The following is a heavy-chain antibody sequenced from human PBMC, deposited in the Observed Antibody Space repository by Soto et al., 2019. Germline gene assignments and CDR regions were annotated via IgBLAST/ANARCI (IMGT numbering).Heavy chain of an antibody. J-gene: IGHJ3*02. Sequence: EVQLVESGGGLVQPGGSLRLSCAASGFTLSVYWMNWVRQAPGKGLEWVANIKQDGSERNYVDSVKGRFTISRDNAKNSLYLQMNSLGADDTAVYYCLMTTSAFGICGQGTLVTVSS. CDR1: GFTLSVYW. CDR2: IKQDGSER. D-gene: IGHD6-6*01. CDR3: LMTTSAFGI. V-gene: IGHV3-7*01.